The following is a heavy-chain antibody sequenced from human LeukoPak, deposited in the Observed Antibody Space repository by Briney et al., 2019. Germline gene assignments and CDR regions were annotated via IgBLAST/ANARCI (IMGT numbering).Heavy chain of an antibody. CDR1: GYSISSGYD. CDR3: ARGPDGYNSQY. Sequence: SSETLSLTCAVSGYSISSGYDWGWVRQPPGKGLEWIGSISHSGSTHYNPPLKSRVTISVDTSKNQFSLKLNSVTAADTAVYYCARGPDGYNSQYWGQGTLVTVSS. J-gene: IGHJ4*02. D-gene: IGHD5-24*01. V-gene: IGHV4-38-2*01. CDR2: ISHSGST.